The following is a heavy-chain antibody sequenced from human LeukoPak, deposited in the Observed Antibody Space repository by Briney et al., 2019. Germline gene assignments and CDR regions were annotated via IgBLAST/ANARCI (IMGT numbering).Heavy chain of an antibody. D-gene: IGHD4-23*01. CDR2: ISYSGYT. CDR1: GASMRSYY. Sequence: SETLSLTCTVPGASMRSYYWNWIRHAPGKGLEWIGFISYSGYTSYSPSLKSRVGISVDTSKRQFSLRLSSMATADTAIYYCARGRNDNGGMFFDSWAQGNLVTVSS. J-gene: IGHJ4*02. V-gene: IGHV4-59*01. CDR3: ARGRNDNGGMFFDS.